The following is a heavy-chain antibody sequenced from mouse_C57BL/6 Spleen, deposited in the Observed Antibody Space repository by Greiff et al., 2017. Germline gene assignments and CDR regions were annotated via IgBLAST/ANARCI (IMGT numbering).Heavy chain of an antibody. CDR3: ARNYDSDRDFAY. V-gene: IGHV1-78*01. D-gene: IGHD2-4*01. CDR2: IYPRDGST. CDR1: GYTFTDHT. Sequence: VQLQQSDAELVKPGASVKISCKVSGYTFTDHTIHWMKQRPEQGLEWIGYIYPRDGSTKYNEKFKGKATLTADKSYSTAYMQLNSLTSEDAAVYFCARNYDSDRDFAYWGQGTLVTVSA. J-gene: IGHJ3*01.